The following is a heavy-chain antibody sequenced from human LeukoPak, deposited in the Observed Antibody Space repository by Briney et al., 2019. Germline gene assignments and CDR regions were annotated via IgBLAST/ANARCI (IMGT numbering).Heavy chain of an antibody. J-gene: IGHJ6*02. CDR1: GFTFSSYG. CDR2: ISYDGNNK. Sequence: GGSLRLSCAASGFTFSSYGMHWVRQAPGKGLEWVAAISYDGNNKFYADSVKGRFTISRDNAKNSLYLQMSNLRAEDTAVYFCARGGGLDVWGQGATVTVSS. CDR3: ARGGGLDV. D-gene: IGHD3-16*01. V-gene: IGHV3-30*03.